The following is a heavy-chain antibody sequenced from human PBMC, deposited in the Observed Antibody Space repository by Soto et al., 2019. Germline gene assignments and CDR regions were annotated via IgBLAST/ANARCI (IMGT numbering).Heavy chain of an antibody. J-gene: IGHJ4*02. V-gene: IGHV1-18*01. CDR2: ISHFNGNR. CDR1: GYTFRNYG. CDR3: AIGLSSLRYYDRSGSPDH. D-gene: IGHD3-22*01. Sequence: ASVKVSCKASGYTFRNYGISWFRQAPGQGLEWMGWISHFNGNRKYVQKFQGRVTMTTATSTSIAYMELTSLRSDDRAVYYCAIGLSSLRYYDRSGSPDHCGQGTLVTVSS.